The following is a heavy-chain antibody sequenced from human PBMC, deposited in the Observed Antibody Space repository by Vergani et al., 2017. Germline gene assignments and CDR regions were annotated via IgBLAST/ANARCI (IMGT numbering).Heavy chain of an antibody. Sequence: VSCKTSGYTFTSYGISWVRRAPGQGLEWMGWISPYNGNTNYAQKLQGRVTMTTDTSTSTAYMELRSLRSDDTAVYYCARDRSDCSSTSCYTPAISWGQGTLVTVSS. CDR3: ARDRSDCSSTSCYTPAIS. V-gene: IGHV1-18*01. CDR2: ISPYNGNT. CDR1: GYTFTSYG. J-gene: IGHJ5*02. D-gene: IGHD2-2*01.